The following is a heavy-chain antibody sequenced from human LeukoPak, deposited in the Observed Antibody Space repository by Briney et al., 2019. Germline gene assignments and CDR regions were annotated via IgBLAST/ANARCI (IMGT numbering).Heavy chain of an antibody. V-gene: IGHV1-2*02. CDR2: SNPNSGGT. D-gene: IGHD3-3*01. J-gene: IGHJ6*02. CDR3: ARVEDSRITIFGVVISGMDV. Sequence: GASVKESCKASGYTFTGYYMHWVRQAPGQGLEWMGWSNPNSGGTNYAQKIQGRVTMTRDTSISTDYMELSRLRSDDTAVYYCARVEDSRITIFGVVISGMDVWGQGTTVTVSS. CDR1: GYTFTGYY.